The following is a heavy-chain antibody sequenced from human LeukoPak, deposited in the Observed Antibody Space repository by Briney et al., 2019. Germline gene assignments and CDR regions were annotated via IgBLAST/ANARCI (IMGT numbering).Heavy chain of an antibody. CDR2: INPSGGST. J-gene: IGHJ3*02. CDR1: GYTFTSYY. Sequence: ASVKVSCKASGYTFTSYYMHWVRQALGQGLEWMGIINPSGGSTSYAQKFQGRVTMTRDTSTSTVYMELSSLRSEDTAVYYCARDAQGHHDAFDIWGQGTMVTVSS. V-gene: IGHV1-46*01. CDR3: ARDAQGHHDAFDI.